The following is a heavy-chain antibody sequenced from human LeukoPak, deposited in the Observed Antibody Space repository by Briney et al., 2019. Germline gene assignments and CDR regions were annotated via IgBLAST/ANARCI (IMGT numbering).Heavy chain of an antibody. D-gene: IGHD3-9*01. V-gene: IGHV1-46*01. CDR2: INPSGGST. Sequence: ASVKVSCKASGYTFTGYYMHWVRQAPGQGLEWMGWINPSGGSTSYAQKFQGRVTMIRDTSTSTVYMELSSLRSEDTAVYYCARDLTGYCDYWGQGTLVTVSS. CDR3: ARDLTGYCDY. J-gene: IGHJ4*02. CDR1: GYTFTGYY.